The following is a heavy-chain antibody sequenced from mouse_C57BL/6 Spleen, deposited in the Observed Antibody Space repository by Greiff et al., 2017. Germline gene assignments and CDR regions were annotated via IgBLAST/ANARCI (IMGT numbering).Heavy chain of an antibody. Sequence: EVKLLESGGGLVKPGGSLKLSCAASGFTFSDYGMHWVRQAPEKGLEWVAYISSGSSTIYYADTVKGRFTISRDNAKNTPFLQMTSLRSEDTAMYYCARKDYYGSSYILGYWGQGTSVTVSS. D-gene: IGHD1-1*01. CDR3: ARKDYYGSSYILGY. CDR1: GFTFSDYG. CDR2: ISSGSSTI. J-gene: IGHJ4*01. V-gene: IGHV5-17*01.